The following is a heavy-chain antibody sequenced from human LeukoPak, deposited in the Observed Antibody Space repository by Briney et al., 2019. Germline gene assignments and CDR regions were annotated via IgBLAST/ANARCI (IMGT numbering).Heavy chain of an antibody. CDR2: ISGSGDST. CDR1: GFSFSSYA. Sequence: GGSLRLSCAASGFSFSSYAMNWVRQTPGKGLEWVSSISGSGDSTFYADSVKGRFSISRDNSKNTLYLQVNGLRTEDTAVYYCAKDRLLNCRGDCYIFDYWGQGTVVTVSS. J-gene: IGHJ4*02. CDR3: AKDRLLNCRGDCYIFDY. V-gene: IGHV3-23*01. D-gene: IGHD2-21*02.